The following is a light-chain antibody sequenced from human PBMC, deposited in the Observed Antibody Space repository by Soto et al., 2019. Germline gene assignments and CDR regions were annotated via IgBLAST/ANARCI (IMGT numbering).Light chain of an antibody. CDR2: DAS. J-gene: IGKJ4*01. CDR3: QQYNIWPLT. Sequence: IVMAQSPSTLSVSPGERATLSCRASQSVTTKVAWYQQKPGQAPRLLIYDASTRATGIPARFSGSGSGTEFTLTISTLQSEDFAVYYCQQYNIWPLTFGGGTKVEIK. CDR1: QSVTTK. V-gene: IGKV3-15*01.